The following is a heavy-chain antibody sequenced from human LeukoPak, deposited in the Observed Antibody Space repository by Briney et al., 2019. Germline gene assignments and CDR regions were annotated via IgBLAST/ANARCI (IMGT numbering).Heavy chain of an antibody. V-gene: IGHV1-8*01. CDR3: ARGDYYYDSSGAGGIFQDY. Sequence: ASVKVSCKASGYTFTSYDINWVRQATGQGLEWMGWMNPNSGNTGYAQKFQGRVTMTRNTSISTAYMELSSQRSEDTAVYYCARGDYYYDSSGAGGIFQDYWGQGTLVTVSS. D-gene: IGHD3-22*01. CDR1: GYTFTSYD. CDR2: MNPNSGNT. J-gene: IGHJ4*02.